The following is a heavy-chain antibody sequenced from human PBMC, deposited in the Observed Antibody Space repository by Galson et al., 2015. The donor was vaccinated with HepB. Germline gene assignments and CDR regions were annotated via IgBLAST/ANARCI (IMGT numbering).Heavy chain of an antibody. CDR3: ATARLSGRTGPYWYFDL. J-gene: IGHJ2*01. D-gene: IGHD1-1*01. CDR1: GGTFISYA. Sequence: SVKVSCKASGGTFISYAISWVRQAPGQGLEWMGGIIPNFGTTNFAQKFQGRVTITADESTNTAYMEVSSLRSEDTAVYYCATARLSGRTGPYWYFDLWGRGTLVTVSS. CDR2: IIPNFGTT. V-gene: IGHV1-69*13.